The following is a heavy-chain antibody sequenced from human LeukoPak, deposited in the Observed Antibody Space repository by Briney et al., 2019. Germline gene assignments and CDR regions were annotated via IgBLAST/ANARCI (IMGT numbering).Heavy chain of an antibody. D-gene: IGHD6-13*01. CDR3: ARRTIAAAGTYYYYYGMDV. J-gene: IGHJ6*02. CDR2: IYPGDSDT. V-gene: IGHV5-51*01. CDR1: GYSFTSYW. Sequence: GESLKISCKGSGYSFTSYWIGWVRQMPGKGLEWMGIIYPGDSDTRYSPSFQGQVTISADKSISTAYLQWSSLKASDTAMYYCARRTIAAAGTYYYYYGMDVWGQGTTVTVSS.